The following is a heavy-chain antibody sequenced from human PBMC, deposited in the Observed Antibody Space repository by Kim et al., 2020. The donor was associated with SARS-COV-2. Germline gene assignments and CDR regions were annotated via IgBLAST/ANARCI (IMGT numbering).Heavy chain of an antibody. V-gene: IGHV3-21*01. D-gene: IGHD3-3*01. Sequence: GGSLRLSCAASGFTFSSYSMNWVRQAPGKGLEWVSSISSSSYIYYADSVKGRFTISRDNAKNSLYLQMNSLRAEDTAVYYCARDQIGDFWSGYYTGYYYYGMDVWGQGTTVTVSS. J-gene: IGHJ6*02. CDR2: ISSSSYI. CDR3: ARDQIGDFWSGYYTGYYYYGMDV. CDR1: GFTFSSYS.